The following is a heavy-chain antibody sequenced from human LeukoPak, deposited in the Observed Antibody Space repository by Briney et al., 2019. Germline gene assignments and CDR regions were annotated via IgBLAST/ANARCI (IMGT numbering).Heavy chain of an antibody. V-gene: IGHV3-11*04. D-gene: IGHD3-16*02. Sequence: KPGGSLRLSCAASGFTFSDYYMSWIRQAPGKGLEWVSYISSSGSTIYYADSVKGRFTISRDNAKNSLYLQMNSLRAEDTAVYYCARADYDYVWGSYRQYYFDYWGQGTLVTVSS. CDR2: ISSSGSTI. J-gene: IGHJ4*02. CDR1: GFTFSDYY. CDR3: ARADYDYVWGSYRQYYFDY.